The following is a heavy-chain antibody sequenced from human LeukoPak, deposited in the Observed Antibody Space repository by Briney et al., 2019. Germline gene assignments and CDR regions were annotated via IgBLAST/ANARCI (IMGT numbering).Heavy chain of an antibody. D-gene: IGHD3-10*01. CDR1: GYTFTSYG. V-gene: IGHV1-18*01. CDR3: ARVPEKEMAVLLWFGELHAPSYYYYGMDV. J-gene: IGHJ6*02. CDR2: ISAYNGNT. Sequence: ASVKVSCKASGYTFTSYGISWVRQAPGQGLEWMGWISAYNGNTNYAQKLQGRVTMTTDTSTSTAYMELRSLRSDDTAVYYCARVPEKEMAVLLWFGELHAPSYYYYGMDVWGQGTTATVSS.